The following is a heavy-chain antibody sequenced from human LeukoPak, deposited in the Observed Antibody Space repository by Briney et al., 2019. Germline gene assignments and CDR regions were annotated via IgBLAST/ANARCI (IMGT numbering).Heavy chain of an antibody. Sequence: ASVKVSCKASGYTFTGYYMHWVRQAPGQGLEWMGWINPNSGGTNYAQKFQGRVTMTRDTSISTAYMELSRLRSDDTAVYYCARDSYPRHYYDSSGYSHYYFDYWGQGTLVTVSP. CDR1: GYTFTGYY. J-gene: IGHJ4*02. D-gene: IGHD3-22*01. CDR2: INPNSGGT. V-gene: IGHV1-2*02. CDR3: ARDSYPRHYYDSSGYSHYYFDY.